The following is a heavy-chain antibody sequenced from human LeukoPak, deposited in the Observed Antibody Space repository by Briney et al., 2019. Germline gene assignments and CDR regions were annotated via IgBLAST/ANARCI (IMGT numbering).Heavy chain of an antibody. CDR1: GGSISSYY. D-gene: IGHD4-23*01. Sequence: SETLSLTCTVSGGSISSYYWSWIRQPAGQGLEWIGRIYTSGSTNYNPSLKSRVTMSVDTSKNQFSLKLSSVTAADTAVYYCARDSTVESEFDPWGQGTLVTVSS. CDR3: ARDSTVESEFDP. V-gene: IGHV4-4*07. J-gene: IGHJ5*02. CDR2: IYTSGST.